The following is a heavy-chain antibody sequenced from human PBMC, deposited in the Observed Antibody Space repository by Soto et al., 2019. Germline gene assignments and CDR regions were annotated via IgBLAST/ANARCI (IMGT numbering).Heavy chain of an antibody. CDR1: DGYIRSLDYR. V-gene: IGHV4-30-4*01. D-gene: IGHD3-9*01. CDR3: GRARYTHAFDS. J-gene: IGHJ3*02. Sequence: SQTLSLTWTVADGYIRSLDYRRRWNGQPPGKGLEWIGYIYYSGSTYYNPSLKSRVTIPVDTSKNQFSQKMSSAPAADPAVYCCGRARYTHAFDSSGQGTM. CDR2: IYYSGST.